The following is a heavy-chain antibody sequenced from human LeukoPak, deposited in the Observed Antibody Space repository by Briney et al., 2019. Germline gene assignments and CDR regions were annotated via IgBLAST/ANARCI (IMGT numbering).Heavy chain of an antibody. CDR1: GGSISSSSYY. CDR3: ARRSSSWNAFDI. J-gene: IGHJ3*02. D-gene: IGHD6-6*01. Sequence: PSETLSLTCTVSGGSISSSSYYWGWIRQPPGKGLEWIGSLYYSGSTYYNPSLKSRVTISVDTSKNQFSLKLGSVTAADTAVYYCARRSSSWNAFDIWGRGTMVTVSS. CDR2: LYYSGST. V-gene: IGHV4-39*01.